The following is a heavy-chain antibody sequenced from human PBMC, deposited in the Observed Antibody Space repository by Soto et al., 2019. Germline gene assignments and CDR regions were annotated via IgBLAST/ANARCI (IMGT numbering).Heavy chain of an antibody. CDR3: AREPRSYDYIWGRQNDY. V-gene: IGHV3-33*01. D-gene: IGHD3-16*01. Sequence: QVQLVESGGGVVQPGRSLRLSCAASGFTFSSYGMHWVRQVPGKGLEWVAVIWSDGSNEYYADSVKGRFTISRDNFKNTLYLQMNSLRAEDTAVYHCAREPRSYDYIWGRQNDYWGQGTLVTVSS. CDR1: GFTFSSYG. J-gene: IGHJ4*02. CDR2: IWSDGSNE.